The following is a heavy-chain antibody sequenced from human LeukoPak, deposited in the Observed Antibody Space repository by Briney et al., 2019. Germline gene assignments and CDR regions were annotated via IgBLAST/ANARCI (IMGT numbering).Heavy chain of an antibody. Sequence: GESLKISCKGSGYSFTSFWIGWVRQMPGKGLEWMGIIYPGDSDTRYSPSFQGQVTISADKSISTAYLQWSSLKASDTAMYYCARLIGVPAASPWFDPWGKGTLVTVSS. CDR1: GYSFTSFW. D-gene: IGHD2-2*01. CDR2: IYPGDSDT. CDR3: ARLIGVPAASPWFDP. V-gene: IGHV5-51*01. J-gene: IGHJ5*02.